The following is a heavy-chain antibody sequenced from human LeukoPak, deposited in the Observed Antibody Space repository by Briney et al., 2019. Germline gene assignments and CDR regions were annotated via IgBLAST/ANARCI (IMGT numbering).Heavy chain of an antibody. CDR1: GFTFSDYS. Sequence: GSLRLSCAASGFTFSDYSMNWVRQAPGKGLEWIGSIYYSGSTYYNPSLKSRVTISVDTSKNQFSLKLSSVTAADTAVYYCARDSIAARVSGAIDYWGQGTLVTVSS. V-gene: IGHV4-39*07. D-gene: IGHD6-6*01. CDR3: ARDSIAARVSGAIDY. J-gene: IGHJ4*02. CDR2: IYYSGST.